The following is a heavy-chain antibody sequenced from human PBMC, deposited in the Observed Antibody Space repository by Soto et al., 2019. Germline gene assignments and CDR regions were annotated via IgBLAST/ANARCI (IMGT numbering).Heavy chain of an antibody. CDR3: AKDRRIGYYDSSGYLPAY. CDR2: ISYDGSNK. J-gene: IGHJ4*02. V-gene: IGHV3-30*18. Sequence: QVQLVESGGGVVQPGRSLRLSCAASGFTFSSYGMHWVRQAPGKGLEWVAVISYDGSNKYYADSVKGRFTISRDNSKNTLYLQMNSLRAKDTAVYYCAKDRRIGYYDSSGYLPAYWGQGTLVTVSS. D-gene: IGHD3-22*01. CDR1: GFTFSSYG.